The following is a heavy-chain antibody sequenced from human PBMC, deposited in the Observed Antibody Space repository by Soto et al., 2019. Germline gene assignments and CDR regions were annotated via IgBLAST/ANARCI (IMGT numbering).Heavy chain of an antibody. CDR3: AKDRLAGGFDY. J-gene: IGHJ4*02. D-gene: IGHD3-16*01. V-gene: IGHV3-23*01. Sequence: SGGSLRLSCAASGFTFSNYAMSWVRQAPGKGLEWVSLVSATAGTTYYTDSVKGRFTVSRDNSRSTVYLQMNSLRADDTAVYYCAKDRLAGGFDYWGQGTLVTVSS. CDR2: VSATAGTT. CDR1: GFTFSNYA.